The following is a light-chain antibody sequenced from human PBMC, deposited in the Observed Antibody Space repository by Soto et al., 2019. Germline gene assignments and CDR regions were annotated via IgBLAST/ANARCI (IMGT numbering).Light chain of an antibody. Sequence: EIAMTQSPATLSVSPGERATLSCRASQSISTELAWYQQIPGQPPRLLIYSASTRATGVPASFTGSGYGSEFTLTISGLQSEDFAIYYCQQGHNWPLTFGQGTRLEI. J-gene: IGKJ2*01. CDR2: SAS. V-gene: IGKV3-15*01. CDR3: QQGHNWPLT. CDR1: QSISTE.